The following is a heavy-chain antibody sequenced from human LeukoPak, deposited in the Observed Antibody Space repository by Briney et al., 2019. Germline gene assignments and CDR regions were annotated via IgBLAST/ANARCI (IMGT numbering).Heavy chain of an antibody. D-gene: IGHD3-22*01. Sequence: PEGSLRLSCAASGFTVSSNYMSWVRQAPGKGLEWVSVIYSGGSTYYADSVKGRFTISRDNSKNTLYLQMNSLRAEDTAVYYCLYDSSGYLDDDYWGQGTLVTVSS. V-gene: IGHV3-53*01. CDR1: GFTVSSNY. CDR3: LYDSSGYLDDDY. CDR2: IYSGGST. J-gene: IGHJ4*02.